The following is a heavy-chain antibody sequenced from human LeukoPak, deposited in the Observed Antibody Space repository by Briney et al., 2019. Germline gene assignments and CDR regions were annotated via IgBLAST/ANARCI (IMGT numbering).Heavy chain of an antibody. D-gene: IGHD2-15*01. Sequence: ASVMVSCKASGYTFTSYGISWVRQAPGQGLEWMGWISAYNGNTKYAQKVLGRVTMTTDTSTRTAYMELRSLRSDDTAVYYCARGGLVVVVAATPSTTPGLLHWLDPWGQGTLVSVSS. CDR3: ARGGLVVVVAATPSTTPGLLHWLDP. CDR1: GYTFTSYG. V-gene: IGHV1-18*01. CDR2: ISAYNGNT. J-gene: IGHJ5*02.